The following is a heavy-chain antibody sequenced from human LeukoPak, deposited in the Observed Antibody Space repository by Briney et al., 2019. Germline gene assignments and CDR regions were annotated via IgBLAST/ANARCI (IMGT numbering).Heavy chain of an antibody. J-gene: IGHJ3*02. CDR1: GGSISSYY. CDR3: ARFRSGAFDI. V-gene: IGHV4-4*09. Sequence: SETLSLTCTVSGGSISSYYWSWIRQPPGRGLEWIGYIYITGSTNSNPSLKSRVTISVDTSKNQLSLKLPSVTAADTAVYYCARFRSGAFDIWGQGTMVTVSS. D-gene: IGHD3-10*01. CDR2: IYITGST.